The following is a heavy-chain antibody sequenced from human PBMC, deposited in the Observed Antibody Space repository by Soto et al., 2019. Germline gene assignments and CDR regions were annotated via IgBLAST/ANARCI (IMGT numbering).Heavy chain of an antibody. CDR2: IYYSGST. Sequence: SETLSLTCTVSGGSISSGDYYWSWIRQPPGKGLEWIGYIYYSGSTYYNPSLKSRVTISVDASKNQFSLKLSSVTAADTAVYFCAIVAVVAATPGHYYYYGMDVWGQGTTVTVSS. J-gene: IGHJ6*02. CDR1: GGSISSGDYY. D-gene: IGHD2-15*01. V-gene: IGHV4-30-4*01. CDR3: AIVAVVAATPGHYYYYGMDV.